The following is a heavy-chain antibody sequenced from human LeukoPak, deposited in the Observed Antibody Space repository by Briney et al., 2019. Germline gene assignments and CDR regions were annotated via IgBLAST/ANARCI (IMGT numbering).Heavy chain of an antibody. V-gene: IGHV4-59*01. D-gene: IGHD2-2*01. Sequence: SETLSLTCTVSGGSISSYYWSWIRQPPGKGLEWIGYIYYSGSTNYNPSLKSRVTISVDTSKNQLSLKLSSVTAADTAVYYCARPSSSTRNYYYMDVWGKGTTVTVSS. J-gene: IGHJ6*03. CDR2: IYYSGST. CDR1: GGSISSYY. CDR3: ARPSSSTRNYYYMDV.